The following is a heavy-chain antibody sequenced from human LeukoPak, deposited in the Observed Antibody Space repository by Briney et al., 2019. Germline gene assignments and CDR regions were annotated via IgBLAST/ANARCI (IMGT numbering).Heavy chain of an antibody. Sequence: SETLSLTCTVSGVSITSYYWAWIRQPRGKGLERIGHIYSSGSTSYNPSLERRVVMSVDTSTTQSSLKLNSVTAADTAVYYCSRGGAHSGYEFDCWGQGTLVTVSS. CDR1: GVSITSYY. CDR3: SRGGAHSGYEFDC. J-gene: IGHJ4*02. CDR2: IYSSGST. V-gene: IGHV4-59*01. D-gene: IGHD5-12*01.